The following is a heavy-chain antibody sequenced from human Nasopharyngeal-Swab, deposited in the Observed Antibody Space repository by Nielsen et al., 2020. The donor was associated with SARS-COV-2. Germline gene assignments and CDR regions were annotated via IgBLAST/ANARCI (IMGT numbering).Heavy chain of an antibody. CDR1: GGSISSSSYY. V-gene: IGHV4-39*01. D-gene: IGHD1-26*01. CDR3: ARRELLREGGAFDI. CDR2: IYYSGST. Sequence: SETLSLTCTVSGGSISSSSYYWGWIRQPPGKGLEWIGSIYYSGSTYYNPYLKSRVTISVDTSKNQFSLKLSSVTAADTAVYYCARRELLREGGAFDIWGQGTMVTVSS. J-gene: IGHJ3*02.